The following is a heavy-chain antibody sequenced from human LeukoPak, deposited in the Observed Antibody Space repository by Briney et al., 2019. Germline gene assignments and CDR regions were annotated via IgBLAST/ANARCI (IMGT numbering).Heavy chain of an antibody. Sequence: GGSLRLSCAASGFIVSDNYMSWVRQAPGKGLEWVSVIYRSGGTFYSDSVKGRFTISRDYFKNMLFLQMNSLRADDTAVYYCARDSSGPAFWGQGTLVIVSS. CDR3: ARDSSGPAF. J-gene: IGHJ4*02. D-gene: IGHD6-19*01. V-gene: IGHV3-53*01. CDR1: GFIVSDNY. CDR2: IYRSGGT.